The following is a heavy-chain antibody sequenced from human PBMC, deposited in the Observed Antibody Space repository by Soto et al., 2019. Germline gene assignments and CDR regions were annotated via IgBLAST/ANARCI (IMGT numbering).Heavy chain of an antibody. D-gene: IGHD2-8*01. Sequence: ELQLLESGGTWVQPGGSLRISCAASAFTFRNYAMTWVRQTPGKGLEWVSSITVAGDGTFYADSVKGRFTISRDNSKNSLYMQMDSLRVADTAIYYCAKDPNGDYIGAFDSWGQGTMVTVSS. CDR1: AFTFRNYA. CDR2: ITVAGDGT. V-gene: IGHV3-23*01. CDR3: AKDPNGDYIGAFDS. J-gene: IGHJ3*02.